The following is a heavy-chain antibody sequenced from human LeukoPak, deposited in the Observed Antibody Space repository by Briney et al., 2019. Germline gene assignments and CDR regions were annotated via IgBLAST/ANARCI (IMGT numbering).Heavy chain of an antibody. V-gene: IGHV1-24*01. D-gene: IGHD3-10*01. CDR1: GYTLTELS. Sequence: ASVKVSCKVSGYTLTELSIHWVRLAPGKGLEWMGGLDPEDGETIYAQKFQGRVSMTEDTSTDTANMELSSLRSEDTAVYYCATGGTYYYGNTSYHTFDYWGQGTLLTVSS. CDR2: LDPEDGET. CDR3: ATGGTYYYGNTSYHTFDY. J-gene: IGHJ4*02.